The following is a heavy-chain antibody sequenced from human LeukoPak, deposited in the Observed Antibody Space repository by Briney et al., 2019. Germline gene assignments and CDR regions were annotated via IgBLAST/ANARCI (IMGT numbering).Heavy chain of an antibody. Sequence: GGSLRLSCAASGFTFSNYGLIWVRQAPGKGLQWVSPISGSGNNKYYADSVKGRFTISRDNSKNTLYLQMNSLRPDDTAVYYCSKVASLVRGLIHAFDIWGQGTMVTVSS. CDR3: SKVASLVRGLIHAFDI. V-gene: IGHV3-23*01. J-gene: IGHJ3*02. D-gene: IGHD3-10*01. CDR1: GFTFSNYG. CDR2: ISGSGNNK.